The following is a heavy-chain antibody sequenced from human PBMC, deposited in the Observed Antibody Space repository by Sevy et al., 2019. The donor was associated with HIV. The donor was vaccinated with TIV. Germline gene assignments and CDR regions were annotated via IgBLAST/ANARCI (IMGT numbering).Heavy chain of an antibody. V-gene: IGHV3-9*01. CDR1: GFTFDDYA. CDR3: AKGRVWFGELGASNAFDI. J-gene: IGHJ3*02. Sequence: GGSLRLSCAASGFTFDDYAMHWVRQAPGKGLEWVSGISWNSGSIGYADSVKGRITISSDNAKNSLYLRMNSLRAEDTALYYCAKGRVWFGELGASNAFDIWFQATMVTVSS. CDR2: ISWNSGSI. D-gene: IGHD3-10*01.